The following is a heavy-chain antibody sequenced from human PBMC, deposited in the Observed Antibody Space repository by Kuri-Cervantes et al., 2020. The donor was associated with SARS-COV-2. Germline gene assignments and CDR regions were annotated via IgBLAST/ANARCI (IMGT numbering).Heavy chain of an antibody. Sequence: GGSLRLPCAASGFTFRSYWMAWVRQAPGKGLDWVANIRQDAGDKNCVDSVRGRFTISRDNAKNSLYLQMNSLGAEDTAVYYCARDHGGALDSWGQGTLVTVSS. CDR2: IRQDAGDK. CDR1: GFTFRSYW. V-gene: IGHV3-7*01. J-gene: IGHJ4*02. D-gene: IGHD3-16*01. CDR3: ARDHGGALDS.